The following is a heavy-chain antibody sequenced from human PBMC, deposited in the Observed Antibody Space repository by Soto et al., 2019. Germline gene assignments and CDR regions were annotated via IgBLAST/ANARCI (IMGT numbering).Heavy chain of an antibody. Sequence: GASVKVSCKASGYTFTSYGISWVRQAPGQGLEWMGWISAYNGNTNYAQKLQGRVTMTTDTSTSTAYMELRSLRSDDTAVYYCARDIDLYDSSGYSDYWGQGTLVTVSS. D-gene: IGHD3-22*01. J-gene: IGHJ4*02. CDR3: ARDIDLYDSSGYSDY. CDR2: ISAYNGNT. CDR1: GYTFTSYG. V-gene: IGHV1-18*01.